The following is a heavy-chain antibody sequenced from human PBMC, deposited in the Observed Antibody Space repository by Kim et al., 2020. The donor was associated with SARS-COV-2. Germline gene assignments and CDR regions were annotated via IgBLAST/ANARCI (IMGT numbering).Heavy chain of an antibody. Sequence: GDSDTRYSPSFQGQVTISADKSINTAYLQWSSLKASDTAMYYCERPRGDNWGQGTLVTVSS. CDR2: GDSDT. V-gene: IGHV5-51*01. J-gene: IGHJ4*02. CDR3: ERPRGDN.